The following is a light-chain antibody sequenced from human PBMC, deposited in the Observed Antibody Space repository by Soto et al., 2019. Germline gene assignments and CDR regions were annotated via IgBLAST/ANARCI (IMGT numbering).Light chain of an antibody. CDR1: QSVSNNY. J-gene: IGKJ2*01. CDR2: GSS. V-gene: IGKV3-20*01. CDR3: QQYGSSPPYT. Sequence: EVVLTQSPGTLSLSPGERATLSCRASQSVSNNYFAWYQQKPGQAPRLLIFGSSDRAPGIPDRFSGSGSGTVFTLTIRRLEPEDCAVYYCQQYGSSPPYTFGQGTKLEIK.